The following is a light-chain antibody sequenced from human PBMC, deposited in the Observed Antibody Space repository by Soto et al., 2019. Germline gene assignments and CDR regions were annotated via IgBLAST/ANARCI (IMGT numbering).Light chain of an antibody. CDR3: QQRSSWPWT. Sequence: IVLTQSPATLSLSPGERATPSCRASQSVGSFLAWYQQKRGQAPRLLIYDASNRATGIPARFSGSGSGTDFTLTISSLEPEDFTVYYCQQRSSWPWTFGQGTKVEIK. V-gene: IGKV3-11*01. CDR2: DAS. J-gene: IGKJ1*01. CDR1: QSVGSF.